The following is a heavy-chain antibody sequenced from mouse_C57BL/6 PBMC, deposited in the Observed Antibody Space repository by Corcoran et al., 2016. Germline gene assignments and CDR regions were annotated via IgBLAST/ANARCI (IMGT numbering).Heavy chain of an antibody. J-gene: IGHJ2*01. Sequence: QVQLKQSGAELVRPGASVKLSCKASGYTFTDYYINWVKQRPGQGLEWIARIYPGSGNTYYNEKFKGKATLTAEKSSSTAYMQLSSLTSEDSAVYFCARRGLLYYFDYWGQGTTLTVSS. D-gene: IGHD3-1*01. CDR3: ARRGLLYYFDY. CDR1: GYTFTDYY. CDR2: IYPGSGNT. V-gene: IGHV1-76*01.